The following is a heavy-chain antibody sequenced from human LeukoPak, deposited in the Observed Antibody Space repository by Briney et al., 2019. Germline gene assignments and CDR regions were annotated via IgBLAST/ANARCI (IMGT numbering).Heavy chain of an antibody. V-gene: IGHV3-23*01. CDR1: GFTFSSFG. J-gene: IGHJ4*02. D-gene: IGHD6-25*01. CDR3: AKARRGQGWRLAHYYFDY. CDR2: LSGSGGNT. Sequence: GGSLRRSCAASGFTFSSFGMSWVRHAPGQGLEWGSTLSGSGGNTYYADSVKGRFTISRDNSKNTLYLQMNSVRDEDTAVYYCAKARRGQGWRLAHYYFDYWGKGTRVTVS.